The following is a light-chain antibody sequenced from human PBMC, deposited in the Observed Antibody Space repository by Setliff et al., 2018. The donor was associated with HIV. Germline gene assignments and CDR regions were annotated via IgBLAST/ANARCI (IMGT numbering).Light chain of an antibody. J-gene: IGKJ4*01. CDR1: QSVNSY. V-gene: IGKV3-20*01. CDR2: GAS. CDR3: QQYGSPEVT. Sequence: EIVLTQSPGTLSLSPGERATLSCRASQSVNSYLAWYQQKPGQAPRLLIYGASSRATGIPDRFSGSGSGTDFTLTISRLEPEDFAVYYCQQYGSPEVTFGGGTKVDIK.